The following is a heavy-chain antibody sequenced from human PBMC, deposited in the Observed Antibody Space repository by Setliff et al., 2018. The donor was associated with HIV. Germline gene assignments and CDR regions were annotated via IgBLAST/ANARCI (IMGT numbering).Heavy chain of an antibody. Sequence: GASLKISCVTSGFTFTSHSMNWVRLRPGKGLEWVASISGSGTYTHYADSVRGRFTVSRDNAKNSLWLQLDSLKVEDTALYFCVRSLSGNSSTYYWAFDFWGQGAPVTVSS. V-gene: IGHV3-21*01. CDR2: ISGSGTYT. D-gene: IGHD3-22*01. CDR3: VRSLSGNSSTYYWAFDF. J-gene: IGHJ4*02. CDR1: GFTFTSHS.